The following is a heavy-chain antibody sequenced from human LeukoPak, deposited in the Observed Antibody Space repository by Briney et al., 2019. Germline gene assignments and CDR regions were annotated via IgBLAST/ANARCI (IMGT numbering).Heavy chain of an antibody. D-gene: IGHD2-15*01. CDR2: ISGSGGST. CDR3: AKDWADIVVVAAAIPGPFDY. Sequence: GGSLRLSCAASGFTFSSYSMNWVRQAPGKGLEWVSAISGSGGSTYYADSVKGRFTISRDNSKNTLYLQMNSLRAEDTAVYYCAKDWADIVVVAAAIPGPFDYWGQGTLVTVSS. J-gene: IGHJ4*02. V-gene: IGHV3-23*01. CDR1: GFTFSSYS.